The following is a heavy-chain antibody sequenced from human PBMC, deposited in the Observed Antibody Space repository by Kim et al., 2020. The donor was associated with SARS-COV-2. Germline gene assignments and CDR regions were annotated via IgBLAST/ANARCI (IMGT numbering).Heavy chain of an antibody. CDR1: GFTFSNYW. J-gene: IGHJ3*01. D-gene: IGHD3-9*01. CDR2: INSDGSRT. CDR3: ARGYNDILNGYSLDIFDV. Sequence: GGSLRLSCAASGFTFSNYWMHWVRQVPGKGLLWVSRINSDGSRTTSAESVRGRFTISRDNAKNTLYLEVNSLRAEDTGVCYCARGYNDILNGYSLDIFDVWGQGTMLTVSS. V-gene: IGHV3-74*03.